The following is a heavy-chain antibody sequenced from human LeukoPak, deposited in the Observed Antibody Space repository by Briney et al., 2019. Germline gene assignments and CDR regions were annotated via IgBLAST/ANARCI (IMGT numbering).Heavy chain of an antibody. J-gene: IGHJ6*03. Sequence: ASVNVSCKASGGTFSSYAISCVRQAPGQGLEWMGGIIPIFGTANYAQKFQGRVTITADESTSTAYMELSSLRSEDTAVYYCARLGQITIFGVVTYYYYMDVWGKGTTVTVSS. V-gene: IGHV1-69*13. D-gene: IGHD3-3*01. CDR3: ARLGQITIFGVVTYYYYMDV. CDR1: GGTFSSYA. CDR2: IIPIFGTA.